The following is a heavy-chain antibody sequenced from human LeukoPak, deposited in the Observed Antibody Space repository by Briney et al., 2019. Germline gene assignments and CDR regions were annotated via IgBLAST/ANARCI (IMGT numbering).Heavy chain of an antibody. V-gene: IGHV3-64D*09. J-gene: IGHJ4*02. D-gene: IGHD3-22*01. CDR3: VKDWVYYYDSSGYWSGDY. Sequence: PGGSLRLSCSASGFTLSSYAMHWARQAPGKGLEHVSGISSNGGSTYYADSVKGRFTISRDNSKNTLYLQMSSLRAEDTAVYYCVKDWVYYYDSSGYWSGDYWGQGTLVTVSS. CDR2: ISSNGGST. CDR1: GFTLSSYA.